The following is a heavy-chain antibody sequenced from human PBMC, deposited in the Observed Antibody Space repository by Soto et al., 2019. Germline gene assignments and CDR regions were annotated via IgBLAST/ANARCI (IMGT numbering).Heavy chain of an antibody. J-gene: IGHJ6*03. CDR2: MNPNSGNT. Sequence: QVQLVQSGAEVKKPGASVKVSCKASGYTFPSYDINWVRQATGQGREWMGWMNPNSGNTGYAQKFQGRVTMTRNTSIDTAYRELSSLRSEDTAVYYCARGVRLLPTSYDYYYMDVWGKGTTVTVSS. CDR3: ARGVRLLPTSYDYYYMDV. V-gene: IGHV1-8*01. CDR1: GYTFPSYD. D-gene: IGHD3-22*01.